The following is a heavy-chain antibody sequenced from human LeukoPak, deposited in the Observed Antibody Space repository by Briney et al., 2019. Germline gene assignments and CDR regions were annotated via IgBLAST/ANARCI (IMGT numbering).Heavy chain of an antibody. CDR1: GNSFTSYW. Sequence: GESLKISCKGSGNSFTSYWIGWVRQMPGKGPEWMGIIYPGDSDTRYSPSFEGQVTISADKSISTAYLQWSSLKASDTAMYYCARHDSGYGRSWYFDYWGQGTLVTVSS. CDR2: IYPGDSDT. D-gene: IGHD6-13*01. V-gene: IGHV5-51*01. J-gene: IGHJ4*02. CDR3: ARHDSGYGRSWYFDY.